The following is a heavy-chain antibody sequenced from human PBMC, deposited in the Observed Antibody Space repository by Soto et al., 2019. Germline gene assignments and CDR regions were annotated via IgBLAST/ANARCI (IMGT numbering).Heavy chain of an antibody. Sequence: RDSLKISCKGSGYSFTSYWIGWVLQIPGKGLEWMGIIYPGDSDTRYSPSFQGQVTISADKSISTAYLQWSSLKASDTAMYYCARAFRSTNLRGREYVMDVRGQGTTFSVSS. V-gene: IGHV5-51*01. J-gene: IGHJ6*02. CDR2: IYPGDSDT. D-gene: IGHD6-25*01. CDR1: GYSFTSYW. CDR3: ARAFRSTNLRGREYVMDV.